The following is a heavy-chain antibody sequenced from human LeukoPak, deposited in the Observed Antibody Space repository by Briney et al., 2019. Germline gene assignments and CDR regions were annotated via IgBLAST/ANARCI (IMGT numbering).Heavy chain of an antibody. CDR1: GFTFSSYD. CDR3: ARDRGNSDPGDWFDS. J-gene: IGHJ5*01. Sequence: GGSLRLSCAASGFTFSSYDMSWVRRAPGKGLEWVSAISGSGGSTYYADSVKGRFTISRDKSKNTLYLQMNSLRAEDTAVYYCARDRGNSDPGDWFDSWGQGTLVTVSS. CDR2: ISGSGGST. D-gene: IGHD4-23*01. V-gene: IGHV3-23*01.